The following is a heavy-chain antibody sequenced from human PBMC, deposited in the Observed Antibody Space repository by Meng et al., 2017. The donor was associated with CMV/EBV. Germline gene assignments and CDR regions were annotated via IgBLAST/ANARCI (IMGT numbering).Heavy chain of an antibody. Sequence: GGSLRLSCKASGGTFSSYAISWVRQAPGQGLEWMGGIIPIFGTANYAQKFQGRVTITTDESTSTAYMELSSLRSEDTAVYYCARPYYDILTDYYYYGMDVWGQGTTVTVSS. CDR2: IIPIFGTA. CDR3: ARPYYDILTDYYYYGMDV. D-gene: IGHD3-9*01. CDR1: GGTFSSYA. J-gene: IGHJ6*02. V-gene: IGHV1-69*05.